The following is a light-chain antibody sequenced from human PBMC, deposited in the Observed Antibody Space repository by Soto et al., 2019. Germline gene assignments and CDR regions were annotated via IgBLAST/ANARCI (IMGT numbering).Light chain of an antibody. CDR1: RSVSSN. Sequence: EIVWTQAPASLSVSPGERATLSFRASRSVSSNLAWYQQKPGQAPRLLIYGPSTRATGIPARFSGSGSGTEFTLTISSLQSEDFAIYYCQQYKNWPAITFGQGTRLEIK. CDR3: QQYKNWPAIT. J-gene: IGKJ5*01. V-gene: IGKV3D-15*01. CDR2: GPS.